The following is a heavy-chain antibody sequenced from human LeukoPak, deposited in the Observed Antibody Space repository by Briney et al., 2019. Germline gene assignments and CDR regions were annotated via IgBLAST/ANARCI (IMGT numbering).Heavy chain of an antibody. CDR1: CLTFSSFA. CDR3: AKEGTAYDSNGYYTH. V-gene: IGHV3-23*01. CDR2: VSASGGAT. D-gene: IGHD3-22*01. J-gene: IGHJ4*02. Sequence: GGSLRLSCAACCLTFSSFAMRWVRQAPGKGREWVSSVSASGGATYYAGSVKGRFTISRDNSKNTLFLQMSSLRVEDTAIYSCAKEGTAYDSNGYYTHWGQGTLVAVSS.